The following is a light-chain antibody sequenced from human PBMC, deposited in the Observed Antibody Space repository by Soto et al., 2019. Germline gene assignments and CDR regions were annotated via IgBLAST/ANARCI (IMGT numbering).Light chain of an antibody. V-gene: IGKV1-5*03. CDR1: QTISTC. CDR3: QQYYKCHRT. Sequence: DIQMTQSPSTLSGSVGDRVTITCRASQTISTCLAWYQHKPGKVPKLLIYTASTLQSGVPSRFSGSGSGTELTLTISSLQPEDFAAYYCQQYYKCHRTFGRGTKVDIK. J-gene: IGKJ1*01. CDR2: TAS.